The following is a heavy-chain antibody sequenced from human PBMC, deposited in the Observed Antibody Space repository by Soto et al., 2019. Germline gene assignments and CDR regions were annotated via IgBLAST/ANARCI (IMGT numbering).Heavy chain of an antibody. CDR3: DKDIWYRAGKMGATTAFDI. CDR2: ISWNSGSI. D-gene: IGHD1-26*01. V-gene: IGHV3-9*01. Sequence: GGSLRLSCAASGFTFDDYAMHWVRQAPGKGLEWVSGISWNSGSIGYADSVKGRFTISRDNAKNSLYLQMNSLRAEDTALYYCDKDIWYRAGKMGATTAFDIWGQGTMVTVSS. J-gene: IGHJ3*02. CDR1: GFTFDDYA.